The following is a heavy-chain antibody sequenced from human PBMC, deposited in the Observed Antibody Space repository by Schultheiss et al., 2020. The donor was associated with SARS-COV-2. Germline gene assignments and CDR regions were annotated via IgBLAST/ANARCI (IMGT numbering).Heavy chain of an antibody. CDR3: ARGNDFVYFFDS. D-gene: IGHD3-3*01. Sequence: SETLSLTCTVSGYSISSYYWSWIRQPPGKGLEWIGYIHYSGSTNSNPSLEGRVVTSVDTSKNQFSLKLTSLTAADTAIYYCARGNDFVYFFDSWGQGTLVTVSS. V-gene: IGHV4-59*08. CDR2: IHYSGST. J-gene: IGHJ4*02. CDR1: GYSISSYY.